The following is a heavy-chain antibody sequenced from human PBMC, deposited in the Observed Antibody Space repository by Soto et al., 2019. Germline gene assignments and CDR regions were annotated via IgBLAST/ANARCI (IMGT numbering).Heavy chain of an antibody. CDR1: GYIFSASY. CDR3: VTAHALGFSNWFDP. Sequence: ASVKVSCKASGYIFSASYIHWVRQAPGQGLEWLGWINPHSGATNYAQKFLGRVTMSADTSASTAYMDLARLKSDDTAVYYCVTAHALGFSNWFDPWGRGTLVTVSS. V-gene: IGHV1-2*02. CDR2: INPHSGAT. D-gene: IGHD3-10*01. J-gene: IGHJ5*02.